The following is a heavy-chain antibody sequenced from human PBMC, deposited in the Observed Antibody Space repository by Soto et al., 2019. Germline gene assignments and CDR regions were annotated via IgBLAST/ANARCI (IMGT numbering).Heavy chain of an antibody. CDR1: GGSISSGGYY. V-gene: IGHV4-31*03. Sequence: PSETLSLTCTVSGGSISSGGYYWSWIRQHPGKGLEWIGYIYYSGSTYYNPSLKSRVTMSVDTSKNQFSLKLSSVTAADTAVYYCARGSPIVVVPAAIRYFDYWGQGTLVTVSS. D-gene: IGHD2-2*02. J-gene: IGHJ4*02. CDR3: ARGSPIVVVPAAIRYFDY. CDR2: IYYSGST.